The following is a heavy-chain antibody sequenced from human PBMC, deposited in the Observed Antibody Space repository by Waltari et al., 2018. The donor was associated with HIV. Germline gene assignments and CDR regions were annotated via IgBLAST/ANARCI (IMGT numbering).Heavy chain of an antibody. J-gene: IGHJ4*02. D-gene: IGHD1-1*01. CDR2: IKSKSDGGTT. Sequence: EVQLVESGGGLFKPGGSLRLSCAASGFNFTQPGMSWVRQAPGKGLEWVGRIKSKSDGGTTDYAAPVKGRFTISRDDSKDTLYLQVNSLKTDDTAVYYCATAGSTGTTRGYWGQGTLVTVSS. CDR3: ATAGSTGTTRGY. CDR1: GFNFTQPG. V-gene: IGHV3-15*01.